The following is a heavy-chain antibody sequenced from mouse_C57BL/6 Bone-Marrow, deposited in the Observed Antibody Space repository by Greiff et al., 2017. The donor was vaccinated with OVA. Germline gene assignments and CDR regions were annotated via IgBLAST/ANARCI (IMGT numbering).Heavy chain of an antibody. J-gene: IGHJ4*01. CDR1: GYTFTSYW. CDR2: IDPSDSYT. V-gene: IGHV1-50*01. D-gene: IGHD4-1*02. Sequence: QVQLQQPGAELVKPGASVKLSCKASGYTFTSYWMQWVKQRPGPGLEWIGEIDPSDSYTNYNQKFKGKATLPVDTSSSTAYMQLSSLTSEDSAVYYCASQLGLYAMDYWGQGTSVTVSS. CDR3: ASQLGLYAMDY.